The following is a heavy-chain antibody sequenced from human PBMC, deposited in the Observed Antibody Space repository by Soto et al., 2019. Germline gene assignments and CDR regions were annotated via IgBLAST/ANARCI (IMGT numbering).Heavy chain of an antibody. CDR3: ARQIYDSDTGPNFQYYFDS. J-gene: IGHJ4*02. Sequence: PGESLTLSCKGSGYSFAGYWITWVRQKPGKGLEWMGRIDPSDSQTYYSPSFRGHVTISGTKSITTVFLQWSSLRASDTAMYYCARQIYDSDTGPNFQYYFDSWGQGTPVTVSS. V-gene: IGHV5-10-1*01. CDR2: IDPSDSQT. CDR1: GYSFAGYW. D-gene: IGHD3-22*01.